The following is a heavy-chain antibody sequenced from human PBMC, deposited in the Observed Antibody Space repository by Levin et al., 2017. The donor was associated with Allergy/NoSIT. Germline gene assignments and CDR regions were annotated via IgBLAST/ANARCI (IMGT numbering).Heavy chain of an antibody. J-gene: IGHJ4*02. CDR1: GFSLSTSGVG. D-gene: IGHD4-23*01. CDR2: IYWNNDN. V-gene: IGHV2-5*01. Sequence: SGPTLVKPTQTLTLTCTYSGFSLSTSGVGVAWIRQPPRKALEWLAVIYWNNDNRYSPSLRSRPTVTKDTSKNQVVLTMTNMNPMDTATNYGAHSDGGGNAAFLDYWGQGTLVTVSS. CDR3: AHSDGGGNAAFLDY.